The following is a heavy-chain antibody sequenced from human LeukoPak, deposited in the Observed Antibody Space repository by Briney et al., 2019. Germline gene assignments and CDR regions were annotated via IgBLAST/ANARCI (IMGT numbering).Heavy chain of an antibody. J-gene: IGHJ6*02. V-gene: IGHV4-4*02. CDR1: GGSISTSNW. D-gene: IGHD2-21*01. CDR3: ASGYSYYYGMDV. Sequence: SGTLSLTCVVSGGSISTSNWWSWVRQPPGKGLEWIGEINYSGSTNYNPSLKSRVTISVDTSKNQFSLKLSSVTAADTAVYYCASGYSYYYGMDVWGQGTTVTVSS. CDR2: INYSGST.